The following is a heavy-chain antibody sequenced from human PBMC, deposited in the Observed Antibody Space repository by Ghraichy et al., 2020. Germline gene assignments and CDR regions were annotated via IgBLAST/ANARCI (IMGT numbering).Heavy chain of an antibody. Sequence: ASVKVSCKASGYTFTSYYMHWVRQAPGQGLEWMGIINPSGGSTSYAQKFQGRVTMTRDTSTSTVYMELSSLRSEDTAVYYCAREGSVNWNLISTGPANNWFDPWGQGTLVTVSS. CDR2: INPSGGST. D-gene: IGHD1-7*01. CDR3: AREGSVNWNLISTGPANNWFDP. V-gene: IGHV1-46*03. CDR1: GYTFTSYY. J-gene: IGHJ5*02.